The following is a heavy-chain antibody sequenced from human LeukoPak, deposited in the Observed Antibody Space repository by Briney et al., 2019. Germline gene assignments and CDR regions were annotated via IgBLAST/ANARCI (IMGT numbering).Heavy chain of an antibody. CDR3: ATPTGY. Sequence: GGSLRLSCAASGFTFSSYAMHWVRQAPGKGLERVAVISYDGSNKYYADSVKGRFTISRDNSKNTLYLQMNSLRAEDTAVYYCATPTGYWGQGTLVTVSS. D-gene: IGHD4-17*01. J-gene: IGHJ4*02. CDR1: GFTFSSYA. V-gene: IGHV3-30-3*01. CDR2: ISYDGSNK.